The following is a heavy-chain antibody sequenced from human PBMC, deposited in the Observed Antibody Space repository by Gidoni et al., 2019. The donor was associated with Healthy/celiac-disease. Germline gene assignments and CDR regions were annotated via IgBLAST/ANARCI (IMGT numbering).Heavy chain of an antibody. CDR3: ARDGRRIMITFGGVIGY. CDR1: GFTFSSYA. Sequence: QVQLVESGGGVVQPGGSLRLSCAASGFTFSSYAMHWVRQAPGKGLEWVAVISYDGSNKYYADPVKGRFTISRDNSKNTLYLQMNSLRAEDTAVYYGARDGRRIMITFGGVIGYWGQGTLVTVSS. CDR2: ISYDGSNK. V-gene: IGHV3-30-3*01. D-gene: IGHD3-16*01. J-gene: IGHJ4*02.